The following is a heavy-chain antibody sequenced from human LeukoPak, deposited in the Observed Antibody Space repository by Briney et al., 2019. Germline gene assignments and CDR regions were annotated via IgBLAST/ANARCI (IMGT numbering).Heavy chain of an antibody. CDR2: MSASGSHT. CDR1: GFTFSDFA. D-gene: IGHD3-10*02. V-gene: IGHV3-23*01. CDR3: ARDLFCDC. Sequence: GGSLRLSCAASGFTFSDFAMSWVRQAPGKGLEWVSGMSASGSHTHSADFVKGRFTISRDNFKNTLYLQMNGLRVEDTAVYYCARDLFCDCWGQGTLVTVSS. J-gene: IGHJ4*02.